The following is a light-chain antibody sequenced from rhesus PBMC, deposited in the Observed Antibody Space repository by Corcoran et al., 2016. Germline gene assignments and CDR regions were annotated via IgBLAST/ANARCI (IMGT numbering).Light chain of an antibody. CDR3: SSYEASDNYI. CDR1: SSDVGAYNY. CDR2: AVS. Sequence: QAAPTQPPSVSGSPGQSVTISCTGTSSDVGAYNYVSWYQQHPGKAPNVMIYAVSTRPSGVSDRFSGSKSGNTASLTISGLQAEDEADYYCSSYEASDNYIFGAGTRLTVL. J-gene: IGLJ1*01. V-gene: IGLV2-23*03.